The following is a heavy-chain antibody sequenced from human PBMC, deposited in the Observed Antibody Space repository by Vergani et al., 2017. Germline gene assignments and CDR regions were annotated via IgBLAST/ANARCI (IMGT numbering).Heavy chain of an antibody. V-gene: IGHV4-39*01. Sequence: QLQLQESGPRLVKPSETLSLTCSLSGMSISNNNYYWGWIRQPPGKGLEWIGSIYDSRNNNYSPSLKSRVSISVDTSKNQFSLKLSSVTAADTAVYYCARLEIVAEMATPISAFDIWGQGTMVTVSS. CDR3: ARLEIVAEMATPISAFDI. CDR2: IYDSRNN. J-gene: IGHJ3*02. D-gene: IGHD5-24*01. CDR1: GMSISNNNYY.